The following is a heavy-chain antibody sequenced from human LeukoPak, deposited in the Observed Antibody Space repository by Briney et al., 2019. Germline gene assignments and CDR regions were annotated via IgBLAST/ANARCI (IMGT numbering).Heavy chain of an antibody. D-gene: IGHD3-22*01. Sequence: PSETLSLTCTVSGVSISSYYWSWIRQPPGKGLEWIGYIYYSGSTNYNPSLKSRVTISVDTSKNQFSLKLSSVTAADTAVYYCARDISSGYYDYWGQGTLVTVSS. CDR1: GVSISSYY. J-gene: IGHJ4*02. CDR3: ARDISSGYYDY. CDR2: IYYSGST. V-gene: IGHV4-59*01.